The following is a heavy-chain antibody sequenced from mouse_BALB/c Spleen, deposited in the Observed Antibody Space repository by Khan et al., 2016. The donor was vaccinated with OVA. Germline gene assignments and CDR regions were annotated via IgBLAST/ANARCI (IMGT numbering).Heavy chain of an antibody. D-gene: IGHD1-3*01. J-gene: IGHJ2*01. CDR2: INTETGEP. V-gene: IGHV9-2-1*01. CDR1: GYTFTDYS. CDR3: ASELKYGHFDY. Sequence: QIQLVQSGPELKKPGETVKISCKASGYTFTDYSMHWVKQAPGKGLKWMGWINTETGEPTYADDFKGRFAFSLETSASTAYLQINNLKNEDTATXYCASELKYGHFDYWGQGTTLTVSS.